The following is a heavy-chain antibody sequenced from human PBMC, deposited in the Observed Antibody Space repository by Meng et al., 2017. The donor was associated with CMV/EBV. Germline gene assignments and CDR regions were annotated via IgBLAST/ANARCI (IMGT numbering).Heavy chain of an antibody. CDR3: ARDLMNCSSTSYANWFDP. CDR2: IYTSGST. CDR1: GGSISSYY. V-gene: IGHV4-4*07. D-gene: IGHD2-2*01. Sequence: QGQRQESGPGLVKPSATLSLTCTVSGGSISSYYWSWIRQPAGKGLEWIGRIYTSGSTNYNPSLKSRVTMSVDTSKNQFSLKLSSVTAADTAVYYCARDLMNCSSTSYANWFDPWGQGTLVTVSS. J-gene: IGHJ5*02.